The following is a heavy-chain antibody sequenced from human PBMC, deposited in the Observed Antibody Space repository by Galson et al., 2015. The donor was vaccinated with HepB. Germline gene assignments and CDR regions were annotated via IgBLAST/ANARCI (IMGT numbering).Heavy chain of an antibody. CDR2: TSYSGST. CDR1: GGSISRTSFY. Sequence: ETLSLTCTVSGGSISRTSFYWGWLRQPPGRGLEWIGSTSYSGSTYFNPSLKSRVFISVDMSKNQFSLNLRSVVAADTAVYYCARTACRSTGCFHYYGMDVWGQGTTVTVAS. D-gene: IGHD2-2*01. J-gene: IGHJ6*02. V-gene: IGHV4-39*01. CDR3: ARTACRSTGCFHYYGMDV.